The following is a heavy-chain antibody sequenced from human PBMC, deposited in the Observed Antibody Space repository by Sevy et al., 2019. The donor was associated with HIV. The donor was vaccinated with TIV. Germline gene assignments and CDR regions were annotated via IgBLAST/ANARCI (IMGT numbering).Heavy chain of an antibody. CDR2: ISNSGTSK. CDR1: GFTFSSYE. J-gene: IGHJ4*02. CDR3: ARGPHYYYGSSAFFDY. V-gene: IGHV3-48*03. Sequence: GGSLRLSCAASGFTFSSYEMNWVRQAPGKGLEWVSCISNSGTSKYYAYSVKGRFTISRDSPKNSLYLQMNSLRAEDTAVYYCARGPHYYYGSSAFFDYWGQGILVTVSS. D-gene: IGHD3-22*01.